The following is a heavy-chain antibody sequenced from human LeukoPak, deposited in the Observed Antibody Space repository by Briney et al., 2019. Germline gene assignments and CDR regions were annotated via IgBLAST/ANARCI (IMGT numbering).Heavy chain of an antibody. Sequence: GASVKVSCKASGYTFTGYYMHWVRQAPGQGLEWMGWINPNSGGTNYAQKFQGRVSMTRDTSISTVYMELSRLRSDDTAVYFCARVSAWAADAYISMPYWGRGTLVTVSS. V-gene: IGHV1-2*02. J-gene: IGHJ4*02. CDR2: INPNSGGT. CDR1: GYTFTGYY. D-gene: IGHD5-24*01. CDR3: ARVSAWAADAYISMPY.